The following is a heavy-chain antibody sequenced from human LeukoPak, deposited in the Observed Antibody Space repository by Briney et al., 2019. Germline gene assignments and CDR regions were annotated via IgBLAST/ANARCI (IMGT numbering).Heavy chain of an antibody. CDR1: GGTFSSYA. V-gene: IGHV1-69*05. Sequence: SVKVSCKASGGTFSSYAISWVQQAPGQGLEWMGRIIPIFGTANYAQKFQGRVTITTDESTSTAYMELSSLRSEDTAVYYCARVRFLEWSPDDYYYYMDVWGKGTTVTVSS. CDR3: ARVRFLEWSPDDYYYYMDV. CDR2: IIPIFGTA. D-gene: IGHD3-3*01. J-gene: IGHJ6*03.